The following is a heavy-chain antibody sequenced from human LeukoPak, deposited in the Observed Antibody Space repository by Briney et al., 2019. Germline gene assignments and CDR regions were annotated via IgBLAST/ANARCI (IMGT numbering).Heavy chain of an antibody. Sequence: PGGSLRLSCAASGITGYSMHWVRQAPGKGLEWGCSISSSSNYIYCADSVKGRFTISIDNAKNSLFLQVTSLRAEDTAVYYCAKDQILSSSWYPVDSWGQGTLVTVSS. D-gene: IGHD6-13*01. CDR2: ISSSSNYI. CDR1: GITGYS. J-gene: IGHJ4*02. V-gene: IGHV3-21*01. CDR3: AKDQILSSSWYPVDS.